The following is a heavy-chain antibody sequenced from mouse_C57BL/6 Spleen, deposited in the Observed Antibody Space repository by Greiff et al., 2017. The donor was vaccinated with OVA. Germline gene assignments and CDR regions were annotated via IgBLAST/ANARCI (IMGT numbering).Heavy chain of an antibody. CDR2: INYDGSST. CDR3: ARGIDGNYEGGAMDY. V-gene: IGHV5-16*01. J-gene: IGHJ4*01. Sequence: EVQLVESEGGLVQPGSSMKLSCTASGFTFSDYYMAWVRQVPEKGLEWVANINYDGSSTYYLDSLKSRFIISRDNAKNILYLQMSSLKSEDTATYYCARGIDGNYEGGAMDYWGQGTSVTVSA. D-gene: IGHD2-1*01. CDR1: GFTFSDYY.